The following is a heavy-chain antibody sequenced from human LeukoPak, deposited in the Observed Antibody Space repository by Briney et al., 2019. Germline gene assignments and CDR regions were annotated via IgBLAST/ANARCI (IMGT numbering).Heavy chain of an antibody. CDR1: GGTFSSYA. D-gene: IGHD3-10*01. CDR2: IFPIFGTA. V-gene: IGHV1-69*06. Sequence: GSSVKVSCKASGGTFSSYAISWVRQALGQGLEWLGGIFPIFGTANYAQKFQGRVTITADKSTSTAYMELSRLRSDDTAVYYCARDPLTYYYGSGTPGCWFDPWGQGTLVTVSS. J-gene: IGHJ5*02. CDR3: ARDPLTYYYGSGTPGCWFDP.